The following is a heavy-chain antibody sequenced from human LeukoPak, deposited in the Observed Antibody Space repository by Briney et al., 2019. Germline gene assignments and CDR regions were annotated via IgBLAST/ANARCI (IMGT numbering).Heavy chain of an antibody. D-gene: IGHD6-19*01. CDR2: MNPNSGNT. J-gene: IGHJ3*02. CDR3: ARDAYSSGWSPPSYDAFDI. Sequence: ASVKVSCKASGYTFTSYDINWVRQATGQGLEWMGWMNPNSGNTGYAQKFQGRVTITADKSTSTAYMELSSLRSEDAAVYYCARDAYSSGWSPPSYDAFDIWGQGTMVTVSS. V-gene: IGHV1-8*03. CDR1: GYTFTSYD.